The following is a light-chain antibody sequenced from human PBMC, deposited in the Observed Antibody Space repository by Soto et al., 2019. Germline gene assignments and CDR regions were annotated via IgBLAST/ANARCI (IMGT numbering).Light chain of an antibody. Sequence: EIVLTQSPGTLSLSPGERATLSCRASQSVPGSYVAWFQQKPGQAPRLLIYGASSRPTGIPDRFSGRWSGKDFTLTISRLEHEDAAFYYCQQYGYAPWTFGQGTKVEIK. CDR1: QSVPGSY. J-gene: IGKJ1*01. CDR3: QQYGYAPWT. CDR2: GAS. V-gene: IGKV3-20*01.